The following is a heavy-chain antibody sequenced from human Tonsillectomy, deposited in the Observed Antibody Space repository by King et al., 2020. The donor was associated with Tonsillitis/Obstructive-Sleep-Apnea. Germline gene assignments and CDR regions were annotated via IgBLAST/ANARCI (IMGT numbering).Heavy chain of an antibody. V-gene: IGHV4-59*01. CDR3: AREIPRLELGLPYSYLMDV. CDR2: IYYSGGT. Sequence: QLQESGPGLVKPSETLSPPCNVPGAAISSYYWSWIRQPPGKGPECIGYIYYSGGTDYNPSLKSRVSISLDTSKNQFSLKLRSVTAADTAVYYCAREIPRLELGLPYSYLMDVWGKGTTVTVSS. J-gene: IGHJ6*03. D-gene: IGHD1-7*01. CDR1: GAAISSYY.